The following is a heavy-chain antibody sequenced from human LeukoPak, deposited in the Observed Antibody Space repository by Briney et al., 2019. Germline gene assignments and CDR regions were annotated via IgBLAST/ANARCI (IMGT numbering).Heavy chain of an antibody. Sequence: SVKVSCKASGGTFSSYAISWVRQAPGQGLEWMGGIIPIFGTANYAQKFQGRVTITADESTSTAYMELSSLRSEDTAVYYCAGATYYYGSGSFPPIDYWGQGTLVTVSS. CDR3: AGATYYYGSGSFPPIDY. D-gene: IGHD3-10*01. CDR1: GGTFSSYA. J-gene: IGHJ4*02. V-gene: IGHV1-69*13. CDR2: IIPIFGTA.